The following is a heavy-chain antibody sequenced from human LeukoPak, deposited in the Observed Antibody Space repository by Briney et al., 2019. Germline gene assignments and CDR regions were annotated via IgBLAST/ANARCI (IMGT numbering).Heavy chain of an antibody. CDR2: INPNSGGT. CDR3: ARADGELRYFDWSGFDP. D-gene: IGHD3-9*01. J-gene: IGHJ5*02. Sequence: ASVKVSCTASGYTFTGYYMHWVRQAPGQGLEWMGCINPNSGGTNYAQKFQGRVTMTRDTSISTAYMELSRLRSDDTAVYYCARADGELRYFDWSGFDPWGQGTLVTVSS. CDR1: GYTFTGYY. V-gene: IGHV1-2*02.